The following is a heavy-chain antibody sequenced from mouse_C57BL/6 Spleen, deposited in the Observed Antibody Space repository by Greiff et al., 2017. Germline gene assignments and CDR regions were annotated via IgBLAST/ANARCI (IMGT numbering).Heavy chain of an antibody. CDR1: GYSITSGYY. CDR2: ISYDGSN. D-gene: IGHD2-2*01. J-gene: IGHJ2*01. Sequence: EVQLVESGPGLVKPSQSLSLTCSVTGYSITSGYYWNWIRQFPGNKLEWMGYISYDGSNNYNPSLKNRISITRDTSKNQFFLKLNSVTTEDTATYYCARRGYGHFDYWGQGTTLTVSS. V-gene: IGHV3-6*01. CDR3: ARRGYGHFDY.